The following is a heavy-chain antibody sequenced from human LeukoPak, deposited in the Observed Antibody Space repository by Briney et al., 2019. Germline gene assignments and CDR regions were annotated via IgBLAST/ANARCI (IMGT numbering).Heavy chain of an antibody. Sequence: SETLSLTCTVSGGSISSYYWSWIRQPAGKGLEWIGRIYTSGSTNYNPSLKSRVTMSVDTSKNQFSLKLSSVTAADTAVYYCARVNFAWPGLNWFDPWGQGTLVTVSS. D-gene: IGHD3-9*01. V-gene: IGHV4-4*07. J-gene: IGHJ5*02. CDR2: IYTSGST. CDR3: ARVNFAWPGLNWFDP. CDR1: GGSISSYY.